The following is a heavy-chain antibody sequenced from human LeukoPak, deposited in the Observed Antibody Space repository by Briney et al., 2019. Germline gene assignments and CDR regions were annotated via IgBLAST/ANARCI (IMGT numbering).Heavy chain of an antibody. CDR2: IYYSGST. J-gene: IGHJ6*03. V-gene: IGHV4-39*01. D-gene: IGHD2-8*02. CDR3: ARLFTDYYYYMGV. CDR1: GGSISGSSYY. Sequence: SETLSLTCTVSGGSISGSSYYWGWVRQPPGKGLEWIGSIYYSGSTYYNPSLKSRVTMSVDTSKDQFSLKLSSVTAADTAVYYCARLFTDYYYYMGVWGKGTTVTISS.